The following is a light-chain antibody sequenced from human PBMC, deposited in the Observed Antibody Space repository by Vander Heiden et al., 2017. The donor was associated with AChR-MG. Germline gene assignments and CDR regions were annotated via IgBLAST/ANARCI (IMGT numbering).Light chain of an antibody. CDR2: RNN. Sequence: QSVLTQPHSASGTPGQRVTISCSGSSSNIGSNYVYWYQQLPGTAPKLLIYRNNQRPSGVPDRFSGSKSGTPASLAVSGLRSEDEADYYCAAWDDSLSGRVFGGGTKLTVL. CDR3: AAWDDSLSGRV. J-gene: IGLJ3*02. CDR1: SSNIGSNY. V-gene: IGLV1-47*01.